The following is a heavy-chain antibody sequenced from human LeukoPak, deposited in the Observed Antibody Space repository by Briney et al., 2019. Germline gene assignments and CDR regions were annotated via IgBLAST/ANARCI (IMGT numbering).Heavy chain of an antibody. CDR1: GGTFSSYA. J-gene: IGHJ4*02. CDR3: ARDEDYGISVNVDY. CDR2: IIPIFGTA. V-gene: IGHV1-69*06. Sequence: GASVKVSCKASGGTFSSYAISWVRQAPGQGLEWMGGIIPIFGTANYAQKFQGRVTITADKSTSTAYMELSSLRSEDTAVYYCARDEDYGISVNVDYWGQGTLVTVSS. D-gene: IGHD4-17*01.